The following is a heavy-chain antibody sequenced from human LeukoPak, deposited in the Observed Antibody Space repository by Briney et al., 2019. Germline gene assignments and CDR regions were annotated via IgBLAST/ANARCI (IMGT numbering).Heavy chain of an antibody. Sequence: GGSLRLSCAASGFTFSSYWMSWVRQAPGKGLEWVANIKQDGSEKYYVDSVKGRFTISRDNAKNSLYLQMNSLRAEDTAVYYCAKERGNFDWFPIDYWGQGTLVSVSS. V-gene: IGHV3-7*03. CDR1: GFTFSSYW. J-gene: IGHJ4*02. D-gene: IGHD3-9*01. CDR3: AKERGNFDWFPIDY. CDR2: IKQDGSEK.